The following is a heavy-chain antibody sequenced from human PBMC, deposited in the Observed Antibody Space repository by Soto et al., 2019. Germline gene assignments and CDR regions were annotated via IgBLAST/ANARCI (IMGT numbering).Heavy chain of an antibody. CDR1: GITVSSNY. D-gene: IGHD6-13*01. V-gene: IGHV3-53*01. CDR3: ARGPAATAYYYYGMDV. Sequence: HPGGSLRLSCAASGITVSSNYMSWVRQAPGKGLEWVSVIYSGGNTYYADSVKGRFTFSRDNSRNTLYLQMNSLRAEDTAVYYCARGPAATAYYYYGMDVWGQGTTVTVSS. J-gene: IGHJ6*02. CDR2: IYSGGNT.